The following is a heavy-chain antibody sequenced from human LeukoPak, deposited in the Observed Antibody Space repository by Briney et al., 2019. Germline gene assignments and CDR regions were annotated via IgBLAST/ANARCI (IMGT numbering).Heavy chain of an antibody. Sequence: GGSLRLSCAPSGFTSSSDTMSCGRQAPGKGLEWVSAISGSGGSTFYADSVKGRFTISRDNSKNTLYLQMNSLRAEDTAVYYCAKDRDILTGYPQIFDYSGQGALVTVSS. CDR2: ISGSGGST. CDR3: AKDRDILTGYPQIFDY. D-gene: IGHD3-9*01. J-gene: IGHJ4*02. CDR1: GFTSSSDT. V-gene: IGHV3-23*01.